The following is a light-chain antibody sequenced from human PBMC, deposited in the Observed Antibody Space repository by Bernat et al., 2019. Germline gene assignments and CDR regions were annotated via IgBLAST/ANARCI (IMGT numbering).Light chain of an antibody. CDR1: SSNIGNGY. CDR2: DNN. Sequence: QSVLTQPPSVSAAPGQTVTISCSGSSSNIGNGYVSWYQQLPGTAPKLLIYDNNKRLSGIPDRFSGSKSGTSATLGIHGLQTGDEAAYYCETWDSSTQRGVFGGGTKLTVL. J-gene: IGLJ3*02. V-gene: IGLV1-51*01. CDR3: ETWDSSTQRGV.